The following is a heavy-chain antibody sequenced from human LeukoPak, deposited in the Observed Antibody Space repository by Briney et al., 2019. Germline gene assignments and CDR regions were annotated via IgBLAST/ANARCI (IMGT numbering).Heavy chain of an antibody. V-gene: IGHV3-48*03. Sequence: GGSLRLSCAASGFSLRSSEMNWVRQAPGKGLEWVSYISSSGTTIYYADSVKGRFTISRDNAKNSLYLQMNSLRDEDTAVYYCARVWGLAVAGGEIEYWGQGTLVTVSS. J-gene: IGHJ4*02. CDR3: ARVWGLAVAGGEIEY. D-gene: IGHD6-13*01. CDR1: GFSLRSSE. CDR2: ISSSGTTI.